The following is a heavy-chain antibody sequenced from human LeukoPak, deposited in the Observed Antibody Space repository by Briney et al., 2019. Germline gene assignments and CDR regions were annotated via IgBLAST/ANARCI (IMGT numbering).Heavy chain of an antibody. CDR2: IYYSGST. CDR3: ASGSYYFDY. Sequence: PSETLSLTCAVSGGSISSGGYSWSWIRQPPGKGLEWIGYIYYSGSTKYNPSLKSRATISVDTSKNQFSLKLNSVTAADTAVYYCASGSYYFDYWGQGTLVTVSS. J-gene: IGHJ4*02. V-gene: IGHV4-61*08. D-gene: IGHD1-26*01. CDR1: GGSISSGGYS.